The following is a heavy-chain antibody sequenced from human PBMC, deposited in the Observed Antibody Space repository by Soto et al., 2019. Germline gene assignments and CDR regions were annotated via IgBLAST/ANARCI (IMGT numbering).Heavy chain of an antibody. CDR1: GFSFSNYV. CDR3: AKGLYDNSGYYYTD. J-gene: IGHJ4*02. Sequence: EVQLLESGGGLVQPGGSLRLSCAASGFSFSNYVMSWVRQAPGKGLEWVSSISSSGGTPYYGDSVEGRFIISRDNSKDTLFLQMHSLRDDDTAVYFCAKGLYDNSGYYYTDWGPGTLVTVSS. CDR2: ISSSGGTP. V-gene: IGHV3-23*01. D-gene: IGHD3-22*01.